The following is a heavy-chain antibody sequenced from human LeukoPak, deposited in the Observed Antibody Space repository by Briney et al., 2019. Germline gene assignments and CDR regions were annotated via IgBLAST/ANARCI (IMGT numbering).Heavy chain of an antibody. CDR1: GYTFTSNA. D-gene: IGHD6-13*01. CDR2: INTNTGNP. J-gene: IGHJ6*03. V-gene: IGHV7-4-1*02. Sequence: GASVKVSCKASGYTFTSNAMHWVRQAPGQGLEWMGWINTNTGNPTYAQGFTGRFVFSLDTSVSTAYLQISSLKAEDTAMYYCGRQGQPIYYYYMDVWGKGTTVTVSS. CDR3: GRQGQPIYYYYMDV.